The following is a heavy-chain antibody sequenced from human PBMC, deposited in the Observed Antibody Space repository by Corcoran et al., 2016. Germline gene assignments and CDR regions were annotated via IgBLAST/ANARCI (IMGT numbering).Heavy chain of an antibody. CDR2: MNPNSGNT. CDR1: GYTFTSYD. Sequence: QVQLVQSGAEVKKHGASVKVSCKASGYTFTSYDINWVRQATGHGLEWMGWMNPNSGNTGYAQKFQGRVTMTRNTSISTAYMELSSLRSEDTAVDYWARDLAYYDESRGYYPNYYYYGMDVWGQGTTVTVSS. J-gene: IGHJ6*02. CDR3: ARDLAYYDESRGYYPNYYYYGMDV. D-gene: IGHD3-22*01. V-gene: IGHV1-8*01.